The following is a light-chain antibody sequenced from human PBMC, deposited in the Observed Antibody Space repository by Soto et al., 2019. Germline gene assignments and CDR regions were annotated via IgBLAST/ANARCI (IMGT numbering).Light chain of an antibody. V-gene: IGKV3-20*01. J-gene: IGKJ1*01. Sequence: ALTQSACTLSAAPRERTTLSCRASQSVITYLGWYQQKPGQAPRLLIYGASTRATGIPDRFGGSGSGTDFTLTISRLEPEDFAVYYCQQYGSSPRSFGQATMV. CDR2: GAS. CDR3: QQYGSSPRS. CDR1: QSVITY.